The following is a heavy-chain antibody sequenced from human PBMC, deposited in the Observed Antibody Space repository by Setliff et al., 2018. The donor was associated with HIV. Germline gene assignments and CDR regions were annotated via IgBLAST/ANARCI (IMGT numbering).Heavy chain of an antibody. V-gene: IGHV3-33*01. D-gene: IGHD2-21*01. J-gene: IGHJ3*01. CDR3: ARGQFRLRPDSLDL. CDR2: IWIDGGKK. CDR1: GFTFSDYN. Sequence: GGSLRLSCAMSGFTFSDYNIYWVRQSPAKGLEWVALIWIDGGKKHYADSLKGRFTISRDDSKNTLYLQMNSLRAEDTALYYCARGQFRLRPDSLDLWGQGTLVTVSS.